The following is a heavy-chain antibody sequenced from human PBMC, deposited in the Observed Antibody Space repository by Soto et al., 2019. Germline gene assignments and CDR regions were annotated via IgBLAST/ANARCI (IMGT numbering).Heavy chain of an antibody. Sequence: SETLSLTCTVSGGSISNAAYSWSWIRQPPGKGLEWIGYIYPSGMPFYNPSLRSRVTISIDRSNDQFSLNLKSVTAADTAMYYCARERGGYGLFDSWGQGTLVTVSS. CDR1: GGSISNAAYS. V-gene: IGHV4-30-2*01. CDR2: IYPSGMP. D-gene: IGHD5-18*01. J-gene: IGHJ4*02. CDR3: ARERGGYGLFDS.